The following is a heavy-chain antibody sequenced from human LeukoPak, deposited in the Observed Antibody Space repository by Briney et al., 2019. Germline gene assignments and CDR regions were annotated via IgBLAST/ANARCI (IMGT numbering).Heavy chain of an antibody. V-gene: IGHV3-21*01. Sequence: GGSLRLSCAASGFTFSSYSMNWVRQAPGKGLEWVSSISSSSSYIYYADSVKGRFTISRDNAKNSLYLQMNSLRAEDTAVYYCASSGIAVDHYFDYWGQGTLVTVSS. CDR1: GFTFSSYS. CDR3: ASSGIAVDHYFDY. D-gene: IGHD6-19*01. CDR2: ISSSSSYI. J-gene: IGHJ4*02.